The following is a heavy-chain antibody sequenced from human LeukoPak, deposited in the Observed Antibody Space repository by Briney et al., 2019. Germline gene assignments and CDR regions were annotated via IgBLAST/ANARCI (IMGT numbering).Heavy chain of an antibody. D-gene: IGHD1-1*01. CDR2: IRSDGNDT. CDR1: TLTFSRMG. Sequence: GGSLRLSCAASTLTFSRMGMHWVRQAPGKGLEWVTFIRSDGNDTHYTETVKGRFTITRDKSMNTLYLQMNSLRPDDTAVYYCAKDKGERYFDYWGQGTLVTVSS. J-gene: IGHJ4*02. CDR3: AKDKGERYFDY. V-gene: IGHV3-30*02.